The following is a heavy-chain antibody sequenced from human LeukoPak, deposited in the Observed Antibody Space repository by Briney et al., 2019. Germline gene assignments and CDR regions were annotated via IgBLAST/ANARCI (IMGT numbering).Heavy chain of an antibody. CDR2: ISGYNDNA. CDR3: ARDGNDVMDY. Sequence: ASVKVPCKASGYIFTNYGISWVRQAPGQGLEWVGWISGYNDNAHYAQKLQGRVTMTRETSTSTVYMELRSLSSDDMAIYYCARDGNDVMDYWGQGTQVTVSS. CDR1: GYIFTNYG. D-gene: IGHD1-1*01. V-gene: IGHV1-18*03. J-gene: IGHJ4*02.